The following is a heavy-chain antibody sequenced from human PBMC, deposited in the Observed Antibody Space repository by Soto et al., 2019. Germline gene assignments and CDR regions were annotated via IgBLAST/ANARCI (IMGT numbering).Heavy chain of an antibody. V-gene: IGHV3-11*01. CDR3: ASQGLVPAAKDYFDY. J-gene: IGHJ4*02. CDR2: ISSSGSTI. D-gene: IGHD2-2*01. CDR1: CFPFSDYY. Sequence: GGSLKLSCATNCFPFSDYYMSWIIQAPGKGLEWVSYISSSGSTIYYADSVKGRFTISRDNAKNSLYLQMNSLRAEDTAVYYCASQGLVPAAKDYFDYWGQGT.